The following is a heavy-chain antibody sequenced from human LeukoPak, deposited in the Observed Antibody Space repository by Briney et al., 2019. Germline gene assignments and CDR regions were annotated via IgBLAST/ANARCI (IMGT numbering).Heavy chain of an antibody. CDR3: ARHGHYYDALRYFDY. CDR1: GGSISSGDYY. CDR2: IYYSGST. J-gene: IGHJ4*02. V-gene: IGHV4-30-4*08. D-gene: IGHD3-22*01. Sequence: SQTLSLTCTVSGGSISSGDYYWSWIRQPPGKGLEWIGYIYYSGSTYYNPSLKSRVTISVDTSKNQFSLKLSSVTAADTAVYYCARHGHYYDALRYFDYWGQGTLVTVSS.